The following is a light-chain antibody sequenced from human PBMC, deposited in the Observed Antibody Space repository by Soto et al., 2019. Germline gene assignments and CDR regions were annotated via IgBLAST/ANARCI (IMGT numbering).Light chain of an antibody. J-gene: IGLJ1*01. Sequence: SVLTQPASVSGSPGQSITISCTGTSSDVGGYNYVSWYQQHPGKAPKLMIYEVSNRPSGVSNRFSGSKSGNTASLTISGLQAEDEADYYCQSYDRSLSGSFFGTGTKVTV. CDR3: QSYDRSLSGSF. CDR2: EVS. V-gene: IGLV2-14*01. CDR1: SSDVGGYNY.